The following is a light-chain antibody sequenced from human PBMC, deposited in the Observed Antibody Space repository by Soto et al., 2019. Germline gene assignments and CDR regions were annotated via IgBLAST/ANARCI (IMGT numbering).Light chain of an antibody. CDR1: QSISNY. CDR2: AAS. V-gene: IGKV1-39*01. J-gene: IGKJ3*01. CDR3: QQSYTTLFT. Sequence: DIPMTQSPSSLSASVGDRVTITCRASQSISNYLNWYQQKPGKAPKLLIYAASSLQSGVPSRFSGSGSGTDFTLTISSLQPEDFATYSCQQSYTTLFTFGPGTNVDI.